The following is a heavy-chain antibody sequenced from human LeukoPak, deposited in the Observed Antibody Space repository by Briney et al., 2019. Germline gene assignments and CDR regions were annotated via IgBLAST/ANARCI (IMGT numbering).Heavy chain of an antibody. V-gene: IGHV1-2*02. CDR2: INPNSGGT. D-gene: IGHD3-3*01. Sequence: SVKVSCKASGYTFTGYYIHWVRQAPGQRGEWMGWINPNSGGTNYAQKFQGRVTMTRDTSISTAYMELSRLRSDDTAVYYCARDKRPTEWWFDPWGQGTLVTVSS. CDR1: GYTFTGYY. J-gene: IGHJ5*02. CDR3: ARDKRPTEWWFDP.